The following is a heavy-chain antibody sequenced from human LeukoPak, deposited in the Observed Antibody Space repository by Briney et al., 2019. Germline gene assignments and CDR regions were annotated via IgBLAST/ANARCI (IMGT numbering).Heavy chain of an antibody. CDR3: ARTLDIVVVPAASYYYYGMDV. V-gene: IGHV1-69*13. Sequence: SVKVSCKASGGTFSSYAISWVRQAPGQGLEWMGGIIPIFGTANYAQKFQGRVTITADESTSTAYMELSSLRSEDTAMYYCARTLDIVVVPAASYYYYGMDVWGQGTTVTVSS. D-gene: IGHD2-2*01. J-gene: IGHJ6*02. CDR2: IIPIFGTA. CDR1: GGTFSSYA.